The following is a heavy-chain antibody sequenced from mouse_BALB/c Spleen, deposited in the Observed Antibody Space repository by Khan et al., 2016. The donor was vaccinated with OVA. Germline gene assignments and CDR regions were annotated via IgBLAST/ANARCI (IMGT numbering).Heavy chain of an antibody. Sequence: QVQLQQSGAELMKPGASVKISCTATGYAFRSYWIEWVKQRPGHGLEWVGEILPGTGNTNYNEKFEGKATFTADPSSNTAYLQLSSLTSEDSAAYYCARPYYEDYWGQGTTLTVSS. CDR3: ARPYYEDY. D-gene: IGHD2-10*01. CDR2: ILPGTGNT. CDR1: GYAFRSYW. J-gene: IGHJ2*01. V-gene: IGHV1-9*01.